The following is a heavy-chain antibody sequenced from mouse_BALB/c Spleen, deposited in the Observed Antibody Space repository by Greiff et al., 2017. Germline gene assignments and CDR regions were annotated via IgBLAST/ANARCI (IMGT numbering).Heavy chain of an antibody. D-gene: IGHD1-1*01. V-gene: IGHV1S29*02. Sequence: EVQLQQSGPELVKPGASVKISCKASGYTFTDYNMHWVKQSHGKSLEWIGYIYPYNGGTGYNQKFKSKATLTVDNSSSTAYMELRSLTSEDSAVYYCARRGGYYYGSSQAFDYWGQGTTLTVSS. CDR1: GYTFTDYN. CDR3: ARRGGYYYGSSQAFDY. J-gene: IGHJ2*01. CDR2: IYPYNGGT.